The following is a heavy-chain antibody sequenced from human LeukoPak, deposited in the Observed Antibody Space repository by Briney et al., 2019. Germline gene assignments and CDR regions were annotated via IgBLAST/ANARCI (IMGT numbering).Heavy chain of an antibody. D-gene: IGHD1-26*01. CDR1: GFTFNSYA. J-gene: IGHJ4*02. V-gene: IGHV3-23*01. CDR2: ISGSGGGT. Sequence: PGGSLRLSCAASGFTFNSYAMSCVRQAPEKGLEWVATISGSGGGTYYADSVKGRFTISRDDSKNTLYLQMNSLRAEDTAVYYCAKDLGRYRNNYFDYWGQRTLVTVSS. CDR3: AKDLGRYRNNYFDY.